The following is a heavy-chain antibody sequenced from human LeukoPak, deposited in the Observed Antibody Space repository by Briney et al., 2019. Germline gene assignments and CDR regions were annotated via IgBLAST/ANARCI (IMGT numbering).Heavy chain of an antibody. CDR3: AKRGVVIRVILVGFHKEAYYFDS. Sequence: PGGSLRLSCAVSGITLSNYGMSWVRQAPGKGLEWVAGISDSGGRTNYADSVKGRFTISRDKPKNTLILQMNSLRPEDTAVYFCAKRGVVIRVILVGFHKEAYYFDSWGQGALVTVSS. J-gene: IGHJ4*02. CDR1: GITLSNYG. D-gene: IGHD3-22*01. CDR2: ISDSGGRT. V-gene: IGHV3-23*01.